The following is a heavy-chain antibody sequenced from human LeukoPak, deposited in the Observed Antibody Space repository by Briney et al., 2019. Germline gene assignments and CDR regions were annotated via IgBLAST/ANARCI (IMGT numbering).Heavy chain of an antibody. CDR1: GGSISSYY. J-gene: IGHJ5*02. V-gene: IGHV4-4*07. CDR3: VRVRQQLPYNWFDP. CDR2: IYTSGST. Sequence: PSETPSLTCTVSGGSISSYYWSWIRQPAGKGLEWIGRIYTSGSTNYNPSLKSRVTMSVDTSKNQFSLKLSSVTAADTAVYYCVRVRQQLPYNWFDPWGQGTLVTVSS. D-gene: IGHD6-13*01.